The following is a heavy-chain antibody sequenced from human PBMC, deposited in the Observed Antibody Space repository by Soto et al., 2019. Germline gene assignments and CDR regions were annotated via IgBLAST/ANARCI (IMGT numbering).Heavy chain of an antibody. CDR2: ISDDGSNQ. CDR1: GFTFKSFA. V-gene: IGHV3-30*18. Sequence: QVHLVESGGGVVQPGGSLRLSCAASGFTFKSFAMHWVRQAPGKGLEWVAFISDDGSNQYFADSVTGRCTISRDNSENTVSLQIDSLRPGDTAVYYCAKDLYSGSYPSYYFHHWGQGILVTVSS. D-gene: IGHD1-26*01. J-gene: IGHJ4*02. CDR3: AKDLYSGSYPSYYFHH.